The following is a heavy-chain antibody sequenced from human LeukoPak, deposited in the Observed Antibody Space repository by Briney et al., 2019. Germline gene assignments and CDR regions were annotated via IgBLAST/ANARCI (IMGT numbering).Heavy chain of an antibody. V-gene: IGHV6-1*01. J-gene: IGHJ6*02. Sequence: SQTLSLTCTISGDSVSSNSAAWNWIRQSPSGGLEWLGRTYYRSKWYNDYAVSVRSRITVNPDTSKNQFSLQLNSVTPEDTAVYYCARDVDYCGMDVWGQGTTVTVSS. CDR3: ARDVDYCGMDV. CDR1: GDSVSSNSAA. CDR2: TYYRSKWYN. D-gene: IGHD2-15*01.